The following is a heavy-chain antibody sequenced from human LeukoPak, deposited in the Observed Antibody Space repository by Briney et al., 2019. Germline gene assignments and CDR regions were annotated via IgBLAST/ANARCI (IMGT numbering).Heavy chain of an antibody. J-gene: IGHJ5*02. Sequence: GGSLRLSCAASGFTFGSYGMTWVRQAPGKGLEWVSAISGSGSNTYYADSVKGRFTISRDNAKNSLHLLMNSLRVEDTGVYYCARVRTHSNSYYDFDPWGQGTLVTVSS. CDR2: ISGSGSNT. D-gene: IGHD6-13*01. CDR3: ARVRTHSNSYYDFDP. V-gene: IGHV3-21*01. CDR1: GFTFGSYG.